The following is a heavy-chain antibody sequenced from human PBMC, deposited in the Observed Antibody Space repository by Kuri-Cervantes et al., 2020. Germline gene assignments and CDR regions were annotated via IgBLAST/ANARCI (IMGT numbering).Heavy chain of an antibody. Sequence: GGSLRLSCAASGFTFDEYAMHWVRQAPGKGLEWVSGISWNSGGIGYADSVRGRFTISRDNAKNTLYLQMNSLRAEDTAVYYCARDPFGEAIYWGQGTLVTVSS. D-gene: IGHD3-10*01. CDR3: ARDPFGEAIY. CDR2: ISWNSGGI. V-gene: IGHV3-9*01. J-gene: IGHJ4*02. CDR1: GFTFDEYA.